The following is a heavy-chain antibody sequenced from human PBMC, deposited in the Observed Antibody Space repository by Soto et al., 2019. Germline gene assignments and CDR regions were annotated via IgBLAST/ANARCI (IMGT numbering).Heavy chain of an antibody. CDR2: IYPGDSDT. D-gene: IGHD2-2*01. J-gene: IGHJ6*02. CDR3: ARLGDVVVPAAISGFYYYYGMDV. V-gene: IGHV5-51*01. CDR1: GYSFTSYW. Sequence: PGESLKISCKGSGYSFTSYWIVWVRPLPGKGLGGMGIIYPGDSDTRYSPSFQGQVTISADKSISTAYLQWSSLKASDTAMYYCARLGDVVVPAAISGFYYYYGMDVWGQGTTVTVS.